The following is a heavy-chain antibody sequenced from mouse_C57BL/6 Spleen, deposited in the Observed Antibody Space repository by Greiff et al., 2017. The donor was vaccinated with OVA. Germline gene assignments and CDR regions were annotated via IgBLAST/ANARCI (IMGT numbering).Heavy chain of an antibody. CDR3: ARRCNLYYFDY. Sequence: EVMLVESGGDLVKPGGSLKLSCAASGFTFSSYGMSWVRQTPDKRLEWVATISSGGSYTYYPDSVKGRFTISRDNAKNTLYLQMSSLKSEDTAMYYCARRCNLYYFDYWGQGTTLTVSS. D-gene: IGHD2-1*01. V-gene: IGHV5-6*02. CDR2: ISSGGSYT. CDR1: GFTFSSYG. J-gene: IGHJ2*01.